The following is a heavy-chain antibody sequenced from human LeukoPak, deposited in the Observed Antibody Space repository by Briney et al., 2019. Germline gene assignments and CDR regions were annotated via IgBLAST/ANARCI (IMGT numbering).Heavy chain of an antibody. J-gene: IGHJ4*02. CDR2: IYYSGST. V-gene: IGHV4-39*01. Sequence: SETLSLTCTVSGGSISSSSYYWGWIRQPPGKGLEWIGSIYYSGSTNYNPSLKSRVTISVDTSKNQFSLRLSSVTAADTAVYYCARHRYGSGSFDYWGQGTLVTVSS. CDR3: ARHRYGSGSFDY. CDR1: GGSISSSSYY. D-gene: IGHD3-10*01.